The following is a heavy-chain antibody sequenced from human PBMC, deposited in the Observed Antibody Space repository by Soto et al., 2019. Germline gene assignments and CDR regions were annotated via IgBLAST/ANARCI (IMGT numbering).Heavy chain of an antibody. CDR3: ARDGWFGEGYFDY. CDR2: IYYSGST. D-gene: IGHD3-10*01. CDR1: GGSISSGDYY. V-gene: IGHV4-30-4*01. Sequence: SETLSLTCTVPGGSISSGDYYWIWIRQPPGKGLEWIGYIYYSGSTYYNPSLKSRVTISVDTSKNQFSLKLSSVTAADTAVYYCARDGWFGEGYFDYWGQGTLVTVSS. J-gene: IGHJ4*02.